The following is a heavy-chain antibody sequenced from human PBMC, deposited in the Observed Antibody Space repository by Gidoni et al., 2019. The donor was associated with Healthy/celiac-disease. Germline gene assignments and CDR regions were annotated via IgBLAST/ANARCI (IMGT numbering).Heavy chain of an antibody. V-gene: IGHV3-15*01. CDR2: IKSKTEGGTT. CDR1: EFSLGNAW. D-gene: IGHD6-19*01. J-gene: IGHJ4*02. CDR3: TTAPFGVAGTGGYFDY. Sequence: EVQLVESGGGLVKTGGSLRLSCAPSEFSLGNAWMSWDRQAPGKGLEWVGRIKSKTEGGTTDYAAPVKGRFTISRDESKNTLYLQMNSLKTEDTAVYYCTTAPFGVAGTGGYFDYWGQGTLVTVSS.